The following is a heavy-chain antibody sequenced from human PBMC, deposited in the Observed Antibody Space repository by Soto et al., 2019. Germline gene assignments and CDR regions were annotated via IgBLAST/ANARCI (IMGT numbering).Heavy chain of an antibody. V-gene: IGHV3-23*01. CDR3: ANGSPRRPSNYYALDV. CDR1: SFTFRIYV. Sequence: DVQLLESGGGLVQPGGSLRLSCAASSFTFRIYVMSWVRQAPGKGPEWVSAITGSGGATYYAESVKGRFTGSRDNSNNTLYLQMNNLRVDDPAIYFCANGSPRRPSNYYALDVWGEGTTVTVS. D-gene: IGHD6-6*01. CDR2: ITGSGGAT. J-gene: IGHJ6*02.